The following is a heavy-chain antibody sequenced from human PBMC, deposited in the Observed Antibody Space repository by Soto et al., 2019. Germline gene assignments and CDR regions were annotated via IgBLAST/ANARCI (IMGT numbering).Heavy chain of an antibody. CDR2: IYYSGST. V-gene: IGHV4-59*01. CDR1: GGSISSYY. Sequence: SETLSLTCTVSGGSISSYYWSWIRQPPGKGLEWIGYIYYSGSTNYNPSLKSRVTISVDTSKNQFSLKLSSVTAADTAVYYCARDNYDLGSGYSKYNWFDPWGQGTLVTVSS. D-gene: IGHD3-3*01. CDR3: ARDNYDLGSGYSKYNWFDP. J-gene: IGHJ5*02.